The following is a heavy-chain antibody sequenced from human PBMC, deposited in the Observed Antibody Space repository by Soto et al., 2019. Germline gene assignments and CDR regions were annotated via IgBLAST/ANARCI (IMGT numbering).Heavy chain of an antibody. V-gene: IGHV3-30*18. CDR1: GFTFSSYG. CDR2: ISYDGSNK. J-gene: IGHJ6*01. D-gene: IGHD2-2*01. CDR3: AKAGCSSTSCYVIGMDV. Sequence: QVQLVESGGGVVQPGRSLRLSCAASGFTFSSYGMHWVRQAPGKGLEWVAVISYDGSNKYYADSVKGRFTISRDNSKNTLYLQMNSLRAEDTAVYYCAKAGCSSTSCYVIGMDVW.